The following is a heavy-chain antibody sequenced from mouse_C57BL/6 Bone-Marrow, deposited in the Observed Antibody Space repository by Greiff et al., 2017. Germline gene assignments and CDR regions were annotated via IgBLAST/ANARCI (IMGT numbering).Heavy chain of an antibody. Sequence: EVELVESGEDLVKPGGSLKLSCAASGFTFSSYGMSWVRQTPDKRLEWVATVSYGGSYTYYPDSVKGRFTISRDNAKNTLYLQMSSLKSEDTAMYYGARKRDYGNYVFAYWGQGTLVTVSA. CDR1: GFTFSSYG. CDR2: VSYGGSYT. D-gene: IGHD2-1*01. V-gene: IGHV5-6*01. CDR3: ARKRDYGNYVFAY. J-gene: IGHJ3*01.